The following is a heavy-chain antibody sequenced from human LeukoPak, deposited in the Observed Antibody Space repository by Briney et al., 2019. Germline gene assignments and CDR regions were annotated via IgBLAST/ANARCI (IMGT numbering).Heavy chain of an antibody. CDR2: ISPYNGNT. D-gene: IGHD6-19*01. Sequence: ASVKVSCKASGYDFTSVGITWVRQAPGQGLEWMGWISPYNGNTRYVQKLQGRVTMTTDTSTSTAYMELRSLRFDDTAVYYCARAGSGSGWYFGYWGQGTLVTVSA. J-gene: IGHJ4*02. CDR1: GYDFTSVG. V-gene: IGHV1-18*01. CDR3: ARAGSGSGWYFGY.